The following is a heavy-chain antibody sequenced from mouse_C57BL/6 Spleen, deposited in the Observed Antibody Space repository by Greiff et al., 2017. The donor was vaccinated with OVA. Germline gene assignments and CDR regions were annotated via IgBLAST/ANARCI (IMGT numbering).Heavy chain of an antibody. V-gene: IGHV1-81*01. CDR1: GYTFTSYG. J-gene: IGHJ1*03. D-gene: IGHD4-1*01. CDR3: AREELGRGYFDV. CDR2: IYPRSGNT. Sequence: QVQLQQSGAELARPGASVKLSCKASGYTFTSYGISWVKQRTGQGLEWIGEIYPRSGNTYYNEKFKGKATLTADKSSSTAYMELRSLTSEDSAVYFCAREELGRGYFDVWGTGTTVTVSS.